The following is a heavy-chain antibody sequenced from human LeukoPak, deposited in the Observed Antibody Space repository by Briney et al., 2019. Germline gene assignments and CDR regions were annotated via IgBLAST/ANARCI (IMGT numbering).Heavy chain of an antibody. CDR2: IRSKANSYAT. Sequence: PGGSLRLSCAASGFTFSGSAMHWVRQASGKGLEWVGRIRSKANSYATAYAASVKGRFTISRDDSKNTAYLQMNSLKTEDTAVYYCTRRIKSREAHFDYWGQGTLVTVSS. J-gene: IGHJ4*02. CDR3: TRRIKSREAHFDY. V-gene: IGHV3-73*01. CDR1: GFTFSGSA. D-gene: IGHD5-24*01.